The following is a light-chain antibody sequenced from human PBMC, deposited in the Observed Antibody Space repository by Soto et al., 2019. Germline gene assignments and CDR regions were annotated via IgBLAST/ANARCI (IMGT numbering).Light chain of an antibody. CDR2: EDS. J-gene: IGLJ3*02. CDR1: SSDVGGYNY. Sequence: QSVLTQPASVSGSPGQSITISCTGTSSDVGGYNYVSWYQQPPGKAPKLMIYEDSNRPSGVSNRFSGSKSGNTASLTISGLQAEDEADYYCSSYTSSSTLGVFGGGTKLTVL. V-gene: IGLV2-14*01. CDR3: SSYTSSSTLGV.